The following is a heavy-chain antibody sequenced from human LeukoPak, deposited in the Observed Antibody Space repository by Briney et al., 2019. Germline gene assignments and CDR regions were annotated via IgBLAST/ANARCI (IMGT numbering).Heavy chain of an antibody. CDR2: IKQDGSEK. D-gene: IGHD3-3*01. J-gene: IGHJ1*01. CDR1: GFTFSTYA. Sequence: GGSLRLSCAASGFTFSTYAMSWVRQAPGKGLEWVANIKQDGSEKYYVDSVKGRFTISRDNAKNSLYLQMNSLRAEDTAVYYCARCAIFGVVIMGEGYFQHWGQGTLVTVSS. CDR3: ARCAIFGVVIMGEGYFQH. V-gene: IGHV3-7*01.